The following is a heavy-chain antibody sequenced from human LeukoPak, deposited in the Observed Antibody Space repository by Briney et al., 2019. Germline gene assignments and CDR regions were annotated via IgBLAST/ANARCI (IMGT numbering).Heavy chain of an antibody. CDR3: ARDRVLVVVDQLLFDY. V-gene: IGHV3-53*01. CDR1: GFTVSSNY. D-gene: IGHD2-2*01. J-gene: IGHJ4*02. CDR2: IYSGGST. Sequence: GGSLRLSCAASGFTVSSNYMSWVRQAPGKGLEWVSVIYSGGSTYYADSVKGRFTISRDNSKNTLYLQMNSLRAEDTAVYYCARDRVLVVVDQLLFDYWGQGTLVTVSS.